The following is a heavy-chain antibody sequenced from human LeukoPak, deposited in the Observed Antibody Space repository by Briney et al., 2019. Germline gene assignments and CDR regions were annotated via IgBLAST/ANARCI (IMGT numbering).Heavy chain of an antibody. CDR3: ARSVLLWFGEFSPFNWFDP. Sequence: GGSLRLSCAASGFTFSSYAMHWVRQAPGKGLEWVAVISYDGSNKYYADSVKGRFTVSRDNSKNTLYLQMNSLRAEDTAVYYCARSVLLWFGEFSPFNWFDPWGQGTLVTVSS. CDR1: GFTFSSYA. J-gene: IGHJ5*02. CDR2: ISYDGSNK. V-gene: IGHV3-30-3*01. D-gene: IGHD3-10*01.